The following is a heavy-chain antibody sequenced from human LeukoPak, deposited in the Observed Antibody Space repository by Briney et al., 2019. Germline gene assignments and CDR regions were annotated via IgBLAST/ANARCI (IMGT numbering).Heavy chain of an antibody. CDR1: GFTFSSYW. D-gene: IGHD6-13*01. CDR2: IKSDGSDT. Sequence: GGSLRLSCTASGFTFSSYWMHWVRQAPGKGLVWVSSIKSDGSDTRYVDTVKGRFTISRAKNTLYLQMSSLRAEDTAVYYCAKDGGGRGSGSWYGFFDYWGQGTLVTVSS. J-gene: IGHJ4*02. CDR3: AKDGGGRGSGSWYGFFDY. V-gene: IGHV3-74*01.